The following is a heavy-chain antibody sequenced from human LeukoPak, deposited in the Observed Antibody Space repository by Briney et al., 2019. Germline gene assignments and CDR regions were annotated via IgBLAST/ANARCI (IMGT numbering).Heavy chain of an antibody. V-gene: IGHV3-30*18. CDR3: AKGRDGYTAFDY. D-gene: IGHD5-24*01. Sequence: GGSLRLSCAASGFTFSSYGMHWVRQAPGKGLEWVAVISYDGSNKYYADSVKGRFTISRDNSKNTLYLQMNSLRAEDTAVYYCAKGRDGYTAFDYWGQGTLATVSS. CDR1: GFTFSSYG. J-gene: IGHJ4*02. CDR2: ISYDGSNK.